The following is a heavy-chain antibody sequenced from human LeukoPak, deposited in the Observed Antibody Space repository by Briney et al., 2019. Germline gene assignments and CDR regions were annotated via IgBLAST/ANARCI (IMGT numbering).Heavy chain of an antibody. D-gene: IGHD2-15*01. Sequence: GGSLRPSCGASGFTFSSYAMSWVRQAPGKGLEWVSAISGSGLSTYYADSVKGRFTISRDNSKNTLYLQMNSLRAEDTAVYYCAKAPTPYCSGVSCYPFDYWGQGTLVTVSS. CDR3: AKAPTPYCSGVSCYPFDY. J-gene: IGHJ4*02. CDR2: ISGSGLST. V-gene: IGHV3-23*01. CDR1: GFTFSSYA.